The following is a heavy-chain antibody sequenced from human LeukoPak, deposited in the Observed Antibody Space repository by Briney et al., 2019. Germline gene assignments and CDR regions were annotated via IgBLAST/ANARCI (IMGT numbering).Heavy chain of an antibody. V-gene: IGHV1-69*05. CDR3: ARGYSLTAGYCSSTSCWAFDY. D-gene: IGHD2-2*01. CDR2: IIPIFGTA. CDR1: GGTFSSYA. Sequence: GASVKVSCKASGGTFSSYAISWVRQAPGQGLEWMGGIIPIFGTANYAQKFQGRVTITTDESTSTAYMELSSLRSEDTAVYYCARGYSLTAGYCSSTSCWAFDYWGQGTLVTVSS. J-gene: IGHJ4*02.